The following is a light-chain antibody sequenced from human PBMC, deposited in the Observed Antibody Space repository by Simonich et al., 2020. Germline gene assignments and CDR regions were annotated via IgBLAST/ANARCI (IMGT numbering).Light chain of an antibody. CDR3: SSYTSSSTLGV. J-gene: IGLJ1*01. V-gene: IGLV2-8*01. Sequence: QSALTQPPSASGSPGQSVTISCTGTSSDVGGYNYVSWYQQHPGKAPKLMIYEVSKRPSGVPDRFSGSKSGNTASLTVSGLQAEDEADYYCSSYTSSSTLGVFGTGTKVTVL. CDR2: EVS. CDR1: SSDVGGYNY.